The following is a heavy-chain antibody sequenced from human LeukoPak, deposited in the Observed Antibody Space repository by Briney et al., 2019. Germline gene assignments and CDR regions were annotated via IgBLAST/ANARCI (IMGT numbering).Heavy chain of an antibody. CDR3: ARGGYYAASDI. CDR1: GLTFSSHA. J-gene: IGHJ4*02. CDR2: IVSNGGNT. V-gene: IGHV3-64*02. Sequence: GGPLSLSCAASGLTFSSHAMHWVRQAPGKGLEYVSAIVSNGGNTYYADSVRGVFTISRDNSKDTVYLQMGSLRPEDTAVYYCARGGYYAASDIWGQGALVTVSS. D-gene: IGHD3-3*01.